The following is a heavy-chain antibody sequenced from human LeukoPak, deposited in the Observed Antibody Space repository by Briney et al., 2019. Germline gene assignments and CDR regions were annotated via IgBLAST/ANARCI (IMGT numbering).Heavy chain of an antibody. CDR1: GGSFSGYY. J-gene: IGHJ6*04. V-gene: IGHV4-34*01. CDR2: INHSGST. CDR3: ARGSVVVPAKSRGMDV. Sequence: SETLSLTCAVYGGSFSGYYWSWIRQPPGKGLEWIGEINHSGSTNYNPSLKSRVTISVDPSKTQFSLKLSSVTAAGTAVYYCARGSVVVPAKSRGMDVWGKGTTVTVSS. D-gene: IGHD2-2*01.